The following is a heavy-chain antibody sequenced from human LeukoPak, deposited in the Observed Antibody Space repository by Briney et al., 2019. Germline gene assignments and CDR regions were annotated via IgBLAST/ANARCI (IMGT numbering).Heavy chain of an antibody. CDR3: TRFFPIVAYGSGSYLWNRGTPPIRDY. V-gene: IGHV4-34*01. Sequence: SETLSLTCAVYGGSFSGYYWSWIRQPPGKGLEWIGEINHSGSTNYNPSLKSRVTISVDTSKNQFSLKLSSVTAADTAVYYCTRFFPIVAYGSGSYLWNRGTPPIRDYWGQGTLVTVSS. D-gene: IGHD3-10*01. CDR1: GGSFSGYY. J-gene: IGHJ4*02. CDR2: INHSGST.